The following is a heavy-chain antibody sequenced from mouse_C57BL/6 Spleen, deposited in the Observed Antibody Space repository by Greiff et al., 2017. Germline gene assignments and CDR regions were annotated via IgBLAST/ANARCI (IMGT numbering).Heavy chain of an antibody. CDR2: IDPSDSYT. J-gene: IGHJ3*01. CDR1: GYTFTSYW. D-gene: IGHD1-1*01. CDR3: ASLGYVSSFAD. V-gene: IGHV1-69*01. Sequence: QVQLQQPGAELVMPGASVKLSCKASGYTFTSYWMHWVKQRPGQGLEWIGEIDPSDSYTNYNQKFKRKPTLTVDKSSSTAYMQLSSLTSEDSAGYDCASLGYVSSFADWGQGTLVTVSA.